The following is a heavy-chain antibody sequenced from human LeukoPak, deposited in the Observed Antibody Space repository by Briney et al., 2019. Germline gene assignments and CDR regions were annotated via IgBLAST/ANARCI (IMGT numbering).Heavy chain of an antibody. CDR2: IYHSGST. CDR3: ARTIDGYNHDFHY. J-gene: IGHJ4*02. V-gene: IGHV4-38-2*01. D-gene: IGHD5-24*01. Sequence: SETLSLTCAVSGYSISSGYYWGWIRQPPGKGLEWIGSIYHSGSTYYNPSLKSRVTISVDTSKNQFSLKLSSVTAADTAVYYCARTIDGYNHDFHYWGQGTLDTVSS. CDR1: GYSISSGYY.